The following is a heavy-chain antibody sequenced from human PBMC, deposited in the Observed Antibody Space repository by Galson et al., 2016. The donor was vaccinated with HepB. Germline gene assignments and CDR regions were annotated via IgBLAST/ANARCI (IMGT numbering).Heavy chain of an antibody. Sequence: CAISGDSVSSENAAWNWIRQSPSRGLEWLGRTYYRSMWYSDYAVSVKSRITINPDTSKNRFALQLNSVTPEDTAVYYCARDRRSGSYFDYHGLDVWGQGTTVAVSS. CDR3: ARDRRSGSYFDYHGLDV. J-gene: IGHJ6*02. CDR1: GDSVSSENAA. D-gene: IGHD3-10*01. CDR2: TYYRSMWYS. V-gene: IGHV6-1*01.